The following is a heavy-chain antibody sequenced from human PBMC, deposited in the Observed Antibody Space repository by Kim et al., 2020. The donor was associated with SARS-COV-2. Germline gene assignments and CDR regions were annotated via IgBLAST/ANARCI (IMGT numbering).Heavy chain of an antibody. CDR2: INTNTGNP. CDR1: GYTFTSYG. Sequence: ASVKVSCKASGYTFTSYGVNWVRQAPGQGLEWMGWINTNTGNPTYAQGFTGRFVFSSDTSVSTAYLQISSLKAEDTAVYYCAVRDQISPHYKRKYMDVWGKGTTVTVS. CDR3: AVRDQISPHYKRKYMDV. V-gene: IGHV7-4-1*02. J-gene: IGHJ6*03. D-gene: IGHD3-10*01.